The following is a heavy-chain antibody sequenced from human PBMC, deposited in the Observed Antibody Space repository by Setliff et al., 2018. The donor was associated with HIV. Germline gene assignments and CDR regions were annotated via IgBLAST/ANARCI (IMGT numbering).Heavy chain of an antibody. Sequence: SETLSLTCAVYGGSFSGYYWSWIRQPPGKGLEWIGEINHDRTTNYNPSLKSRVTISVDTSKNQFSLTLNSLTAADTAVYYCARGSRQLTIFGVVFKTNYYFMDVWGKGTAVTVSS. CDR3: ARGSRQLTIFGVVFKTNYYFMDV. V-gene: IGHV4-34*01. J-gene: IGHJ6*03. CDR1: GGSFSGYY. CDR2: INHDRTT. D-gene: IGHD3-3*01.